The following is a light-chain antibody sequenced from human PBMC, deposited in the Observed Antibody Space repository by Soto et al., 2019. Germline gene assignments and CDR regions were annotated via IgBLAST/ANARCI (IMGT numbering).Light chain of an antibody. CDR3: QHYNDYSRV. V-gene: IGKV1-5*03. CDR1: QSFDSW. CDR2: KAS. Sequence: DIQMTQSPSTLSASIGDRVTITCRASQSFDSWLAWYQQKPGKAPKLLIYKASSLETGVPSRFSGSGSGTXXXXXIXXXXPDDFATYYCQHYNDYSRVFGQGTKVEIK. J-gene: IGKJ1*01.